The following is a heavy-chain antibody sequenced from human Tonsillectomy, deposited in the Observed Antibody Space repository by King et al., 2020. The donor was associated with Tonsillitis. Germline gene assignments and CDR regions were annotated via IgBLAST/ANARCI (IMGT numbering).Heavy chain of an antibody. CDR2: INHSGST. Sequence: VQLQQWGAGLLKPSETLSLTCAVYGGSFSGYYWSWIRQPPGKGLEWIGEINHSGSTNYNPSLKSRVTISVDTSKNQFSLKLSSVTAADTAVYYCARFAGTYDYDSNGFFFDYGGQGPLVTVSS. J-gene: IGHJ4*02. D-gene: IGHD3-22*01. CDR1: GGSFSGYY. CDR3: ARFAGTYDYDSNGFFFDY. V-gene: IGHV4-34*01.